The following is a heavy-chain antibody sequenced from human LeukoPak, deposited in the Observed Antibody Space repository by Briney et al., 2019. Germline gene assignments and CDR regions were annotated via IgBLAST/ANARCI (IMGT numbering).Heavy chain of an antibody. D-gene: IGHD6-19*01. CDR1: GNSTRSYY. CDR3: AIVSGWLTNPFDN. V-gene: IGHV4-59*01. CDR2: IYNSGIT. J-gene: IGHJ4*02. Sequence: SETLSLTCTVSGNSTRSYYWSWIRQPPGKGLEWIGYIYNSGITSYNPSLKSRVTISLDMSKNQFSLNLTSVTAADTAVYYCAIVSGWLTNPFDNWGQGTLVTVSS.